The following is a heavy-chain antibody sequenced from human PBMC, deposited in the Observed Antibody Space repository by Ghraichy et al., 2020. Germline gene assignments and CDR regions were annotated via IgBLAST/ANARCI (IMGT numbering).Heavy chain of an antibody. D-gene: IGHD1-26*01. Sequence: GGSLRLSCVASGFTFTDYWMTWVRQAPGKGLEWVANIKEDGRETYYADSVKGRFTISKDDAKNSVYLQMHSLRAEDTAVYFCVRAGWEFDHWGLGTLVTVSS. CDR1: GFTFTDYW. V-gene: IGHV3-7*03. J-gene: IGHJ4*02. CDR3: VRAGWEFDH. CDR2: IKEDGRET.